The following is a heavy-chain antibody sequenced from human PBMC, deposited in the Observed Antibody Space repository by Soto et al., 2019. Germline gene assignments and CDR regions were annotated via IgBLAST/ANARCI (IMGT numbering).Heavy chain of an antibody. D-gene: IGHD3-9*01. V-gene: IGHV1-2*04. CDR2: INPNSGGT. CDR3: AREGYDILTGGTHTGGYYGMDV. CDR1: GYTFTGYY. Sequence: ASVKVSCKASGYTFTGYYMHWVRQAPGQGLEWMGWINPNSGGTNYAQKFQGWVTMTRDTSISTAYMELSRLRSDDTAVYYCAREGYDILTGGTHTGGYYGMDVWGQGTTVTVSS. J-gene: IGHJ6*02.